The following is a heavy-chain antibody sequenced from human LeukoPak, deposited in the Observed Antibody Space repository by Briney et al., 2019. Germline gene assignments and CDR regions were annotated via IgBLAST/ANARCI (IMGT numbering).Heavy chain of an antibody. CDR3: ARDSDDPYYFDY. J-gene: IGHJ4*02. V-gene: IGHV1-69*06. CDR2: IIPIFGTA. Sequence: GASVKVSCKASGGTFSNYAISWVRQAPGQGLEWMGGIIPIFGTANYAQKFRGRVTITADKSTRTAYMELSSLRAEDTAVYYCARDSDDPYYFDYWGQGTLVTVSS. CDR1: GGTFSNYA.